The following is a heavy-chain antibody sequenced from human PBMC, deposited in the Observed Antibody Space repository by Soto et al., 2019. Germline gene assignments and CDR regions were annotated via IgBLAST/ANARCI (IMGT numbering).Heavy chain of an antibody. J-gene: IGHJ3*02. V-gene: IGHV1-18*01. Sequence: QVQLVQSGAEVKKPGASAKVSCKASGYTFTSYGISWVRQAPGQGLEWMGWISAYNGNTNYAQKLQGRVTMTTDTSTSTAYMELRSLRSDDTAVYYCARDLKRFLEWGAPLDAFDIWGQGTMVTVSS. CDR3: ARDLKRFLEWGAPLDAFDI. CDR2: ISAYNGNT. D-gene: IGHD3-3*01. CDR1: GYTFTSYG.